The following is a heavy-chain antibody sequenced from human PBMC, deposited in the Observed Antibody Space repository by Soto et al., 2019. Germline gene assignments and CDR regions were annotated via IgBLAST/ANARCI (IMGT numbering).Heavy chain of an antibody. CDR2: INAGNGNT. CDR1: GYTFTSYA. D-gene: IGHD3-3*01. J-gene: IGHJ6*02. Sequence: GASVKVSCKASGYTFTSYAMHWVRQAPGQRLEWMGWINAGNGNTKYSQKFQGRVTITRDTSASTAYMELSSLRSEDTAVYYFARSVFWSGSQYYYYGMDVWGQGTTVTVS. CDR3: ARSVFWSGSQYYYYGMDV. V-gene: IGHV1-3*01.